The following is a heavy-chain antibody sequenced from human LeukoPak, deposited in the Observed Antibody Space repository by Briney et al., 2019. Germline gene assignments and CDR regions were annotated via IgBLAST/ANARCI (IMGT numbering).Heavy chain of an antibody. CDR1: GGSFSGYY. D-gene: IGHD6-13*01. CDR3: ARGQVKQQLLPRTGSRDYYYYMDV. J-gene: IGHJ6*03. CDR2: INPSGSP. V-gene: IGHV4-34*01. Sequence: SETLSLTCAMYGGSFSGYYRSWIRQPPGKGLEWIGEINPSGSPNYNPSLKSRVTISVDTSKNQFSLKLSSMTAADTAVYYCARGQVKQQLLPRTGSRDYYYYMDVWGKGTTVTVSS.